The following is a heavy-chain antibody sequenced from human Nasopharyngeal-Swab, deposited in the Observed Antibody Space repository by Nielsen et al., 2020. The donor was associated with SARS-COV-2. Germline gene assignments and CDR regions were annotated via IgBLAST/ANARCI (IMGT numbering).Heavy chain of an antibody. Sequence: GGSLRLSCAASGFTFSSYSMNWVRQAPGKGLEWVSSISSSSSYIYYADSVKGRFTISRDNAKNSLYLQMNSLRAEDTAVYYCARYIIAARPLYYYYGMDVWGQGTTVTVSS. D-gene: IGHD6-6*01. CDR1: GFTFSSYS. V-gene: IGHV3-21*01. J-gene: IGHJ6*02. CDR3: ARYIIAARPLYYYYGMDV. CDR2: ISSSSSYI.